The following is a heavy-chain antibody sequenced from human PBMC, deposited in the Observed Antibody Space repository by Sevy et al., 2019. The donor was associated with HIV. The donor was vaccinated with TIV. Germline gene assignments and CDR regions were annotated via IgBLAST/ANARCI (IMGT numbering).Heavy chain of an antibody. V-gene: IGHV3-21*01. J-gene: IGHJ6*02. CDR2: ISSSSNYI. D-gene: IGHD2-15*01. CDR1: GFTFSSHS. CDR3: ARDPGYCSGGSCYYGYYYGMDV. Sequence: GGSLRLSCAASGFTFSSHSMNWVRQAPGKGLEWVSSISSSSNYIYYEDSVKGRFTISRDNAKNSLYLQMNSLRAEDTAVYYCARDPGYCSGGSCYYGYYYGMDVWGQGTTVTVSS.